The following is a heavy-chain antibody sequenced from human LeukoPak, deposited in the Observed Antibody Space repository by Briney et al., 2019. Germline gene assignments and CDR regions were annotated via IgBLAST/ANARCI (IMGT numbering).Heavy chain of an antibody. J-gene: IGHJ3*02. CDR3: VTPTSPQDDAFDI. Sequence: PTGGSLRLSCGASGFTFSSYEMNWVRQAPGKGLEWVSYISSSGSTIYYADSVKGRFTISRDNAKNSLYLQMNSLRAEDTAVYYCVTPTSPQDDAFDIWGQGTMVTVSS. CDR2: ISSSGSTI. CDR1: GFTFSSYE. D-gene: IGHD6-6*01. V-gene: IGHV3-48*03.